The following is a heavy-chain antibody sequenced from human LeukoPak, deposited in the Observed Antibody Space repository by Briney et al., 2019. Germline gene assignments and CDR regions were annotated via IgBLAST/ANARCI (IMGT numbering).Heavy chain of an antibody. J-gene: IGHJ4*02. Sequence: SETLSLTRTVSGGSISSSSYYRGWIRQPPGKGLEWIGSIYYSGSTYYNPSLKSRVTISVDTSKNQFSLKLSSVTAADTAVYYCARDRTNYGSSGYKEGGFDYWGQGTLVTVSS. CDR2: IYYSGST. CDR3: ARDRTNYGSSGYKEGGFDY. CDR1: GGSISSSSYY. V-gene: IGHV4-39*07. D-gene: IGHD3-22*01.